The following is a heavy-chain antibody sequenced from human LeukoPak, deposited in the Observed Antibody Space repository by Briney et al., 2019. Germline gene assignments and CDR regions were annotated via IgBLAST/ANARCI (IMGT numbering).Heavy chain of an antibody. CDR1: GGSISSYY. D-gene: IGHD4-17*01. V-gene: IGHV4-59*01. CDR3: ARDQADYGDYVGAFDI. J-gene: IGHJ3*02. CDR2: IYYSGST. Sequence: SQTLSLTCTVSGGSISSYYWSWIRQPPGKGLEWIGYIYYSGSTNYNPSLKSRVTISVDTSKNQFSLKLSSVTAADTAVYYCARDQADYGDYVGAFDIWGQGTMVTVSS.